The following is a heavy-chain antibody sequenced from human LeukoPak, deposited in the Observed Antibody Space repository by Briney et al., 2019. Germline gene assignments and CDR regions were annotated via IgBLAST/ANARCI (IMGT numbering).Heavy chain of an antibody. CDR1: GGSISSSSYY. V-gene: IGHV4-39*01. D-gene: IGHD6-19*01. Sequence: PSETLSLTCTVSGGSISSSSYYWGWIRQPPGKGLEWIGSIYYSGSTYYNPSLKSRVTISVDTPKNQFSLKLSSVTAADTAVYYCARPEGSGWYNWFDPWGQGTLVTVSS. J-gene: IGHJ5*02. CDR3: ARPEGSGWYNWFDP. CDR2: IYYSGST.